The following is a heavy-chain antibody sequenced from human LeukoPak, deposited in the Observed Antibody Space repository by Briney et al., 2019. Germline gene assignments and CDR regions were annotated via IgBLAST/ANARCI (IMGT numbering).Heavy chain of an antibody. Sequence: ASVKVSCKASGYTFTRYDINWVRQATGQGLEWMGWMNPNRGDTGYAQKFQGRVTITRNTSISTAYMELSSLRSEDTAVYYCAKDFHGEMATIYHYWGQGTLVTVSS. D-gene: IGHD5-24*01. CDR3: AKDFHGEMATIYHY. J-gene: IGHJ4*02. CDR2: MNPNRGDT. CDR1: GYTFTRYD. V-gene: IGHV1-8*03.